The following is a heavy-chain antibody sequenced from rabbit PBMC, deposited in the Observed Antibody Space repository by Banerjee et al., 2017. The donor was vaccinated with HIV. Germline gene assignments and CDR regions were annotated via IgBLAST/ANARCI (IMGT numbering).Heavy chain of an antibody. J-gene: IGHJ4*01. Sequence: QEQLEESGGDLVKPEGSLTLSCTASGFSFSSSYWICWVRQAPGKGLEWIGCIDSSSGDAYYASWAKGRFTISKTSSTTVTLQMTSLTAADTATYFCVRDSYDDYGDHPDLWGQGTLVTVS. CDR2: IDSSSGDA. D-gene: IGHD2-1*01. CDR1: GFSFSSSYW. V-gene: IGHV1S45*01. CDR3: VRDSYDDYGDHPDL.